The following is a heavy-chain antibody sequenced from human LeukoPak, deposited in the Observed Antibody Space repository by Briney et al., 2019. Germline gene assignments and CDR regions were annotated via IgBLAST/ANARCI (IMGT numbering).Heavy chain of an antibody. CDR3: ARAPIGSHADY. CDR1: ADSITSSY. V-gene: IGHV4-4*07. J-gene: IGHJ4*02. CDR2: ISTSGGT. D-gene: IGHD1-26*01. Sequence: PSHSLSPTHPVAADSITSSYGSWIRQPARDGLEWIGRISTSGGTNYNPSLTSRVTISVDKSKNHFSLKVNSVTAADTAVYYCARAPIGSHADYWGQGILVTVSS.